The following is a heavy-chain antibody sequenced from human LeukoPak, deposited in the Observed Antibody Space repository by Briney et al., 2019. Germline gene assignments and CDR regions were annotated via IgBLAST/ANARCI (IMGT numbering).Heavy chain of an antibody. CDR2: INTNTGNP. J-gene: IGHJ4*02. V-gene: IGHV7-4-1*02. CDR3: ARGSVGAPIPKDY. Sequence: GASVKVSCKASGYTFNDYYIHWVRQAPGQGLEWMGWINTNTGNPTYAQGFTGRFVFSLDTSVSTAYLQISSLKAEDTAVYYCARGSVGAPIPKDYWGQGTLVTVSS. CDR1: GYTFNDYY. D-gene: IGHD5-12*01.